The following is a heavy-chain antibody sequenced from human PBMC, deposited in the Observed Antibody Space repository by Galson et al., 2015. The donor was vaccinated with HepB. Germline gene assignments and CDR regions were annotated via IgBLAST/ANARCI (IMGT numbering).Heavy chain of an antibody. CDR2: IYTSGST. CDR3: AREGGRRFGELWGFGDY. D-gene: IGHD3-10*01. CDR1: GGSISSGSYY. Sequence: TLSLTCTVPGGSISSGSYYWSWIRQPAGKGLEWIGRIYTSGSTNYNPSLKSRVTMSVDTSKNQFSLKLSSVTAADTAVYYCAREGGRRFGELWGFGDYWGQGTLVTVSS. J-gene: IGHJ4*02. V-gene: IGHV4-61*02.